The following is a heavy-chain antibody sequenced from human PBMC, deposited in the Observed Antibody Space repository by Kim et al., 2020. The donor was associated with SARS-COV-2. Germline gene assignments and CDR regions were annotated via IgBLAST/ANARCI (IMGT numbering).Heavy chain of an antibody. Sequence: GGSLRLSCTASGFNFSDYYMTWVRQPPGKGLEWVSYISSSGTKHYADSLEGRFTISRDNAGNSLSLQMNNLRADDTAMYYCARDTFCTGGRCSSGAFDIWGQGTMVTVSS. CDR1: GFNFSDYY. CDR3: ARDTFCTGGRCSSGAFDI. D-gene: IGHD2-15*01. CDR2: ISSSGTK. J-gene: IGHJ3*02. V-gene: IGHV3-11*01.